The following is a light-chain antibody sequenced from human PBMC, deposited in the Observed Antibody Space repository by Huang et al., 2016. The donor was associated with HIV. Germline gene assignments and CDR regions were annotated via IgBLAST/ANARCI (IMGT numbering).Light chain of an antibody. J-gene: IGKJ4*01. CDR3: QHRRNWPLT. V-gene: IGKV3-11*01. CDR2: DAS. CDR1: QSVSCN. Sequence: EIVLTQSTATLSLSPGERATLSCRASQSVSCNLAWSQQKPGQAPRLLIYDASNRATGIPAMFSGSGSGTDFTLTISSLEPEDFAVYYCQHRRNWPLTFGGGTKVEIK.